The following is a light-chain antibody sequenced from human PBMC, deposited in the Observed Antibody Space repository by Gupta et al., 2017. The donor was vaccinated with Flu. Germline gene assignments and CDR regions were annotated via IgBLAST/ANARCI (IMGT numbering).Light chain of an antibody. CDR3: SAYTSSSTLV. J-gene: IGLJ3*02. Sequence: ITSSCTRTSSDGGGYKYVSWYQQHPGNVPKVMIYEVSNRPSGVSSRFSGSKYGNTATLTISGLQAEDEADYYCSAYTSSSTLVFGGGTKLTVL. V-gene: IGLV2-14*01. CDR2: EVS. CDR1: SSDGGGYKY.